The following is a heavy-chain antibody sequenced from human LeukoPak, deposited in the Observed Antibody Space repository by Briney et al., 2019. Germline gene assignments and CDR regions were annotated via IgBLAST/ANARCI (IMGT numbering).Heavy chain of an antibody. J-gene: IGHJ3*01. D-gene: IGHD2/OR15-2a*01. CDR2: ILNDGVTT. V-gene: IGHV3-74*01. Sequence: PGGSLRLSCATSGLTFQNTWMHWIRQAPGEGLVWVSSILNDGVTTTYADSVKGRFTISRDNAKKTLYLQMNSLRADDTGVYYCAADGEYAFLVWGQGTMVTVSS. CDR1: GLTFQNTW. CDR3: AADGEYAFLV.